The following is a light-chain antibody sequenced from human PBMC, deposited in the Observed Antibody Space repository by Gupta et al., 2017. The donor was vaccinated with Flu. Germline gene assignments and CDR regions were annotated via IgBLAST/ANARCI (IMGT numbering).Light chain of an antibody. CDR3: RHYYNYPLT. CDR1: QDIRNT. CDR2: NVS. Sequence: AIQMTQSPSSLSASVGDRVTITCRASQDIRNTLGWYQQKPGKAPKLLMYNVSTLQSGVPSRFSGSGSGTDFTLTMSSLHPEDLATYYCRHYYNYPLTFGGGTKVEIK. J-gene: IGKJ4*01. V-gene: IGKV1-6*01.